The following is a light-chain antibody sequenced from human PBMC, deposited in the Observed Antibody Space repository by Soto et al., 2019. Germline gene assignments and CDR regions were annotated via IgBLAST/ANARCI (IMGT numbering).Light chain of an antibody. CDR1: QSVSSD. Sequence: IVMTQSPATLSVSPGERATLSCRASQSVSSDLAWYQQKPGQAHRLLIYEASIRATGIAARFSGSGSGTEFTLTISSLQSEDSAVYWCQQYNSWPFTFGPGTKVEFK. V-gene: IGKV3-15*01. CDR2: EAS. CDR3: QQYNSWPFT. J-gene: IGKJ3*01.